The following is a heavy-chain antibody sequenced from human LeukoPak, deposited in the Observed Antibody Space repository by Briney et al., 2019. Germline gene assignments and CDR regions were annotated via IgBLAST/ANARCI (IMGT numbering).Heavy chain of an antibody. J-gene: IGHJ5*02. CDR3: ARTNYDFWSGPTGTTNWFDP. CDR2: IYYSGST. V-gene: IGHV4-39*01. CDR1: GGSISSSSYY. D-gene: IGHD3-3*01. Sequence: PSETLSLTCTVSGGSISSSSYYWGWIRQPPGKGLEWIGSIYYSGSTYYNPSLKSRVTISVDTSKNQFSLKLSSVTAADTAVYYCARTNYDFWSGPTGTTNWFDPWGQGTLVTVSS.